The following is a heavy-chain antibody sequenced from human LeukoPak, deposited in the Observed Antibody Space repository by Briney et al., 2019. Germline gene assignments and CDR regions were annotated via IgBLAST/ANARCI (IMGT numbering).Heavy chain of an antibody. CDR1: GFTFDDYG. J-gene: IGHJ4*02. D-gene: IGHD3-10*01. Sequence: PGGSLRLSCAVSGFTFDDYGMSWVRQAPGKGLVWVSRTTSDGSTTTYADSVKGRFTITRDNAKNTLYLQMNSLSAEDTAVYYCARGPRGGTLDFWGQGTLVTVSS. CDR3: ARGPRGGTLDF. V-gene: IGHV3-74*01. CDR2: TTSDGSTT.